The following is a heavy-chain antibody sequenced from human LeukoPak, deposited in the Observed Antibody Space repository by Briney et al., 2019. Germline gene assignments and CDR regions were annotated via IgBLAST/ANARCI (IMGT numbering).Heavy chain of an antibody. Sequence: SETLSLTCAVYGVSFSGYYWSWIRQPPGKGLEWIGEINHSGSTNYNPSLKSRVTISVDTSKNQFSLKLSSVTAADTAVYYCARVGGLSSGWYAPYYYYYGMDVWGQGTTVTVSS. J-gene: IGHJ6*02. CDR3: ARVGGLSSGWYAPYYYYYGMDV. CDR2: INHSGST. V-gene: IGHV4-34*01. CDR1: GVSFSGYY. D-gene: IGHD6-19*01.